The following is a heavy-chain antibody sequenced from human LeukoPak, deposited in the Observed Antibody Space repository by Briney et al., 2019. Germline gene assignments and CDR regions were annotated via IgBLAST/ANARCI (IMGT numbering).Heavy chain of an antibody. J-gene: IGHJ4*02. D-gene: IGHD2-15*01. CDR2: IWYDGSNK. Sequence: PGGSLRLSCAASGFAFSRYGMHWVRQAPGKGLEWVAVIWYDGSNKYYADSVKGRFTISRDNSKNTLYPQMDSLRAEDTALYYCARDECSGGSCSGDYWGQGTLVTVSS. CDR1: GFAFSRYG. CDR3: ARDECSGGSCSGDY. V-gene: IGHV3-33*01.